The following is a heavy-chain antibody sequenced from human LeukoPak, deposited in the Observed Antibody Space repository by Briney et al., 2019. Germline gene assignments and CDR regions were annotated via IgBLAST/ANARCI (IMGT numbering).Heavy chain of an antibody. J-gene: IGHJ4*02. Sequence: GGSLRLSCAASGFTFSTYAMSWVRQAPGKGLEWVSAISGSGSSTYYADSVKGRFTISRDNSKNILYLQMNSLRAEDTAVYYCAKDRGYCSSGSCTFDYWGQGTLVTVSS. V-gene: IGHV3-23*01. CDR1: GFTFSTYA. D-gene: IGHD2-15*01. CDR3: AKDRGYCSSGSCTFDY. CDR2: ISGSGSST.